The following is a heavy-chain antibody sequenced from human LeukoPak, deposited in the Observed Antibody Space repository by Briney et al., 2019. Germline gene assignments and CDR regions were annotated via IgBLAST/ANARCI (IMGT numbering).Heavy chain of an antibody. J-gene: IGHJ4*02. V-gene: IGHV4-59*01. Sequence: SETLSLTCTVSGGSISSYYWSWIRQPPGKGLECIGYIYYSGSTSYSPSHKSRVTISVDTSKNQFSLKLSSVAAADTAVYYCARRLYGGNFDNWGQGTLVTVSS. CDR2: IYYSGST. D-gene: IGHD4-23*01. CDR1: GGSISSYY. CDR3: ARRLYGGNFDN.